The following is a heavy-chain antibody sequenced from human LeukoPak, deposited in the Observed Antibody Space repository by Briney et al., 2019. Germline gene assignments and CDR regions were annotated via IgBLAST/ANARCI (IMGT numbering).Heavy chain of an antibody. J-gene: IGHJ5*02. CDR3: ARDSAYSSGWPPGGFDP. CDR2: ISYDGSNK. D-gene: IGHD6-19*01. V-gene: IGHV3-30-3*01. Sequence: PGRSLRLSCAASGFTFSSYAMHWVRQASGEGLEWVAVISYDGSNKYYADSVKGRFTISRDNSKNTLYLQMNSLRAEDTAVYYCARDSAYSSGWPPGGFDPWGQGTLVTVSS. CDR1: GFTFSSYA.